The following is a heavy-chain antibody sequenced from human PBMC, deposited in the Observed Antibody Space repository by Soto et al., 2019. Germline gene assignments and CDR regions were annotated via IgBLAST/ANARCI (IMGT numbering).Heavy chain of an antibody. CDR3: ARVRYYYDSSGYQYYFDY. J-gene: IGHJ4*02. CDR1: GYTFTSYY. V-gene: IGHV1-46*01. Sequence: SXKVSCKCSGYTFTSYYMHWVRQAPVQGLEWMGIINPSGGSTSYAQKFQGRVTMTRDTSTSTVYMELSSLRSEDTAVYYCARVRYYYDSSGYQYYFDYWGQGTLVTVSS. D-gene: IGHD3-22*01. CDR2: INPSGGST.